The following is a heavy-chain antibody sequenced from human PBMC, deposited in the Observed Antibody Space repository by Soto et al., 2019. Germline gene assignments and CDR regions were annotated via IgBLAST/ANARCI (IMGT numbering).Heavy chain of an antibody. D-gene: IGHD1-26*01. Sequence: EVQLVESGGGLVKPGGSLRLSCAASGFAFNIYSMTWVRQAPGKGLEWVSSISSSSGTIYYADSVKGRFTISRDNANNSLYLKMNSLSAEDTAVYFCATGPIVGAKGSEYWGQGTLVTVSS. CDR1: GFAFNIYS. CDR3: ATGPIVGAKGSEY. V-gene: IGHV3-21*01. CDR2: ISSSSGTI. J-gene: IGHJ4*02.